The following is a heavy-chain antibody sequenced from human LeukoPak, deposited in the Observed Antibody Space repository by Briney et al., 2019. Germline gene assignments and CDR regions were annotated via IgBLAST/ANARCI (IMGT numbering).Heavy chain of an antibody. CDR1: GYSFTGYY. Sequence: ASVKVSCKASGYSFTGYYMHWVRQAPGQGLEWMGWINPKSGDTNYAQKFQGRVTMTRDTSISTVHMELSSLRAEDTAVYYCARAPSGWSDYWYFDLWGRGTLVTVSS. V-gene: IGHV1-2*02. CDR2: INPKSGDT. CDR3: ARAPSGWSDYWYFDL. D-gene: IGHD6-19*01. J-gene: IGHJ2*01.